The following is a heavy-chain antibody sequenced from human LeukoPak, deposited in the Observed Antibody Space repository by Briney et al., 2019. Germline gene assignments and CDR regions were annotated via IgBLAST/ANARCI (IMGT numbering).Heavy chain of an antibody. V-gene: IGHV4-38-2*02. CDR2: IYNSGST. CDR1: GYSISSGYY. J-gene: IGHJ5*02. Sequence: SETLSLTCTVSGYSISSGYYWGWIRQPPGKGLEWIGSIYNSGSTYYNPSLKSRATISLDTPANQFSLKLSSVTAADTAVYCARAYSSSWYWNWFDPWGQGTLVTVSS. CDR3: ARAYSSSWYWNWFDP. D-gene: IGHD6-13*01.